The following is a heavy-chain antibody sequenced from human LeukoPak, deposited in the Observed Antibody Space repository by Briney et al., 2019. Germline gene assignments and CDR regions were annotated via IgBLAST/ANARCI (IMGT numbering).Heavy chain of an antibody. Sequence: ASVKVSCKASGGTFSSYAISWVRQAPGQGPEWMGGIIPIFGTANYAQKFQGRVTITADESTSTAYMELSSLRSEDTAVYYCASPGSGSSDYYYYGMDVWGKGTTVTVSS. CDR2: IIPIFGTA. V-gene: IGHV1-69*13. CDR3: ASPGSGSSDYYYYGMDV. D-gene: IGHD3-10*01. CDR1: GGTFSSYA. J-gene: IGHJ6*04.